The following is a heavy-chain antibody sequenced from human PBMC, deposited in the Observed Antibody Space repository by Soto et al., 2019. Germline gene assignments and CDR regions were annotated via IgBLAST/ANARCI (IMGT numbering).Heavy chain of an antibody. CDR3: AGGLGYCSGGSCYVLRHFDY. Sequence: QVQLVESGGGLVKPGGSLRLSCAASGFTFSDYYMSWIRQAPGKGLEWVSYISSSGSTIYYADSVKGRFTISRDNAKNSLYLQMNSLRAEDTAVYYCAGGLGYCSGGSCYVLRHFDYWGQGTLVTVSS. J-gene: IGHJ4*02. D-gene: IGHD2-15*01. CDR2: ISSSGSTI. CDR1: GFTFSDYY. V-gene: IGHV3-11*01.